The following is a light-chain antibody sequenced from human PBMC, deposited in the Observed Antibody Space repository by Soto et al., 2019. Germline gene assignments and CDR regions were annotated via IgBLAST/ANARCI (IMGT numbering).Light chain of an antibody. CDR3: QQYAGSST. CDR2: GAS. V-gene: IGKV3-20*01. Sequence: ENVLTQSPGTLSLSPGERATLSCRASQSVRSNYLAWYQQKPGQAPRLIIYGASSRATGIPDRFSGSGSGTDFTLTISRLEPEDFAVYYCQQYAGSSTFGQGTKVDIK. J-gene: IGKJ1*01. CDR1: QSVRSNY.